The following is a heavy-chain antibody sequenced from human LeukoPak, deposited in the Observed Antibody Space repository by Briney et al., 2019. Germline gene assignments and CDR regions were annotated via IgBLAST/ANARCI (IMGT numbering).Heavy chain of an antibody. CDR3: ARTTLQEWELPTYYFDY. CDR2: ISYDGSNK. V-gene: IGHV3-30-3*01. J-gene: IGHJ4*02. CDR1: GFTFSSYA. Sequence: GGSLRLSCAASGFTFSSYAMHWVRQAPGKGLEWVAVISYDGSNKYYADSVKGRFTISRDNSKYTLYLQMNSLRAEDTAVYYCARTTLQEWELPTYYFDYWGQGTLVTVSS. D-gene: IGHD1-26*01.